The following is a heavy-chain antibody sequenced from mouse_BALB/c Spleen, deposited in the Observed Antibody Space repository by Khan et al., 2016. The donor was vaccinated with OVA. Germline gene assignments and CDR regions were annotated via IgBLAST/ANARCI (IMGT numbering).Heavy chain of an antibody. D-gene: IGHD2-3*01. CDR3: SGGYYRGFAY. V-gene: IGHV1-80*01. J-gene: IGHJ2*01. Sequence: QVQLQQSGAELVRPGSSVKISCRASGYAFSSYWLNWVKQRPGQGLEWIGQIYPGDGDTNYNGKFKGKVTLTADKSSSTAYMQLSSLTSEDSAVFFCSGGYYRGFAYWGQGTTLTVSS. CDR2: IYPGDGDT. CDR1: GYAFSSYW.